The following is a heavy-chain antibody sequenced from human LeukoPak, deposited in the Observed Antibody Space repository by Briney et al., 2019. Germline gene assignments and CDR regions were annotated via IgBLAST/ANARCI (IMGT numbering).Heavy chain of an antibody. D-gene: IGHD3-16*01. CDR2: INAYNGNT. CDR1: GYTFTDYG. Sequence: VASVKVSCKASGYTFTDYGISWVRQAPGQGLEWMGWINAYNGNTNYAQKLQGRVTMTTDTSTRTAYMELRSLRSDDTAIYYCARDRAATGVSGYWGQGTPVTVSS. J-gene: IGHJ4*02. V-gene: IGHV1-18*01. CDR3: ARDRAATGVSGY.